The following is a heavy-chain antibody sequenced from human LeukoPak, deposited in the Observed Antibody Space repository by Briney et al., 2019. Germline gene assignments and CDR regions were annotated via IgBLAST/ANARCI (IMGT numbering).Heavy chain of an antibody. CDR3: ARSDIYCSSTSCYTEDPNWFDP. D-gene: IGHD2-2*02. V-gene: IGHV4-34*01. Sequence: SETLSLTCAVYGGSFSGYYWSWIRQPPGKGLEWIGEINHSGSTNYNPSLKSRVTISVDTSKNQFSLKLSSVTAANTAVYYCARSDIYCSSTSCYTEDPNWFDPWGQGTLVTVSS. CDR1: GGSFSGYY. J-gene: IGHJ5*02. CDR2: INHSGST.